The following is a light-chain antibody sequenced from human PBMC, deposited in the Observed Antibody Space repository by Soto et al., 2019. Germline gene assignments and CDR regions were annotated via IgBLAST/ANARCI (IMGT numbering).Light chain of an antibody. CDR1: SSNIGAGYD. CDR2: GNS. Sequence: QSVLTQPPSVSGVPGQRVTISCTGSSSNIGAGYDVHWYQQLPGTAPKLLIYGNSNRPSGVPDRFSGSKSGTSASLAITGLQAEDEADYYCQSYDSSLSASEVFGGGTKLTVL. J-gene: IGLJ3*02. CDR3: QSYDSSLSASEV. V-gene: IGLV1-40*01.